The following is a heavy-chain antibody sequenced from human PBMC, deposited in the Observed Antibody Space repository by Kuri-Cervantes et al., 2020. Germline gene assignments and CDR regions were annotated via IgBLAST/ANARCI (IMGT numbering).Heavy chain of an antibody. CDR3: AKALIAARLYYYGMDV. D-gene: IGHD6-6*01. J-gene: IGHJ6*02. Sequence: GESLKISCAASGLTFSSYWMHWVRQAPGKGLVWVSRINSDGSSTSYADSVKGRFTISRDNAKNTLYLQMNSLRAEDTAVYYCAKALIAARLYYYGMDVWGQGTTVTVSS. CDR1: GLTFSSYW. CDR2: INSDGSST. V-gene: IGHV3-74*01.